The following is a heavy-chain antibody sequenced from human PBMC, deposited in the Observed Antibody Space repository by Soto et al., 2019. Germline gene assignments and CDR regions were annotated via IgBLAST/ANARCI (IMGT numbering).Heavy chain of an antibody. V-gene: IGHV3-15*01. Sequence: GGSLRLSCATSGFTFNNAWMNWVRQAPGKGLEWVGRIKSNPAGGTVDYTAPVKGRFTISRDDSENTLYLQMDSLRPEDTAVYYCATSRASCFCFDYWGQGALVTVSS. CDR3: ATSRASCFCFDY. D-gene: IGHD2-2*01. J-gene: IGHJ4*02. CDR2: IKSNPAGGTV. CDR1: GFTFNNAW.